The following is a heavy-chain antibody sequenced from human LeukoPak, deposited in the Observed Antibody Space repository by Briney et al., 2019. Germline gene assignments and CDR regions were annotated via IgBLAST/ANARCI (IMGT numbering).Heavy chain of an antibody. CDR2: IYYSGST. D-gene: IGHD3-10*01. CDR1: DGSISNYY. J-gene: IGHJ4*02. V-gene: IGHV4-59*01. CDR3: ARGRGPRGDYFDY. Sequence: MASETLSLTCTVSDGSISNYYWSWIRQPPGKGLEWIGYIYYSGSTNYNPSLKSRVTISVDTSKNQFSLKLSSVTAADTAVYYCARGRGPRGDYFDYWGQGTLVTVSS.